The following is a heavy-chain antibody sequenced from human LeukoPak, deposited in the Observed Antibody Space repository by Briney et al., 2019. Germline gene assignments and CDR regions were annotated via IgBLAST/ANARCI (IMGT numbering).Heavy chain of an antibody. CDR3: ARSLPYDSSWFGF. V-gene: IGHV1-8*01. J-gene: IGHJ4*02. CDR2: MHPDTGNT. CDR1: GYTFTTYN. Sequence: ASVKVSCKASGYTFTTYNINWVRHATGQGLEWMGWMHPDTGNTGFAQKFQGRVTMTRDTSISTAYMELSSLRSEDTAIYYCARSLPYDSSWFGFWGQGTLVTVSS. D-gene: IGHD6-6*01.